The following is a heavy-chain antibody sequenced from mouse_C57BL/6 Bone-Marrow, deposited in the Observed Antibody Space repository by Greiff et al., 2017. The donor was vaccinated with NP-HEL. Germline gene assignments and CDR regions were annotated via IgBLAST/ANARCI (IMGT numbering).Heavy chain of an antibody. CDR3: ARDPLCYAMDY. D-gene: IGHD6-1*01. CDR2: IDPSDSET. V-gene: IGHV1-52*01. Sequence: QVQLQQPGAELVRPGSSVKLSCKASGYTFTSYWMHWVKQRPIQGLEWIGNIDPSDSETHYNQKFKDKATLTVDKSSSTAYMQLSSLTSEDSAVYYCARDPLCYAMDYWGQGTSVTVSS. J-gene: IGHJ4*01. CDR1: GYTFTSYW.